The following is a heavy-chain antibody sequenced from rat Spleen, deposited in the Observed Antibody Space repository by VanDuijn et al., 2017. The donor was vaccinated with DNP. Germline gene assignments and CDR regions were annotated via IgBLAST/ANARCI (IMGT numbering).Heavy chain of an antibody. CDR3: ARLRDSGPHYYAMDA. D-gene: IGHD1-11*01. V-gene: IGHV2-16*01. CDR2: IWSDGST. J-gene: IGHJ4*01. CDR1: GFSLTSYG. Sequence: QVQLKESGPGLVQPSRTLSLTCTVSGFSLTSYGVSWVRQPPGKGLEWIAAIWSDGSTDYNSALTSRVSIPRDTYKSQVLLKMNSLQTEDTAMYFCARLRDSGPHYYAMDAWGQGTSVTVSS.